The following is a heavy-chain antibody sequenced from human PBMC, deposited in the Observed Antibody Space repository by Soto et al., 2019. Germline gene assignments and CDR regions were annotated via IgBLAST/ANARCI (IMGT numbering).Heavy chain of an antibody. CDR3: AKDGSEYSSMYYFDY. V-gene: IGHV3-43*01. CDR1: GFTFDDYT. J-gene: IGHJ4*02. CDR2: ISWDGGST. Sequence: GSLRLSCAASGFTFDDYTMHWVRQAPGKGLEWVSLISWDGGSTYYVDSVKGRFTISRDNSKNSLYLQMNSLRTEDTALYYCAKDGSEYSSMYYFDYWGQGTLVTVSS. D-gene: IGHD6-6*01.